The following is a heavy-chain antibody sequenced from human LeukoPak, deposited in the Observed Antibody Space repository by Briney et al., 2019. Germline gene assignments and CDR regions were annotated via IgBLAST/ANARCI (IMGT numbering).Heavy chain of an antibody. V-gene: IGHV1-69*04. CDR3: ARGGPGTTRYYYYYGMDV. Sequence: ASVKVSCKASGGTFSSYAISWVRQAPGQGLEWMGKIIPISGIANYAQKFQGRVTITADKSTSTAYMELSSLRSEDTAVYYCARGGPGTTRYYYYYGMDVWGQGTTVTVSS. D-gene: IGHD1-1*01. J-gene: IGHJ6*02. CDR1: GGTFSSYA. CDR2: IIPISGIA.